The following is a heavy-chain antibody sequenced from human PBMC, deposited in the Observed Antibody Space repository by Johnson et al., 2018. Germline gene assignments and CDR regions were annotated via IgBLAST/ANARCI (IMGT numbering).Heavy chain of an antibody. V-gene: IGHV3-74*01. CDR1: GFTFSSYW. Sequence: VQLVQSGGGLVQPGGSLRLSCAASGFTFSSYWMHWVRQAPGNGLVWVSRINSDGSSPSYADSVKGRFTISRDNSKNTLYRQMNSLRAEDTAGYYCAKEAQRTGEVDWGAFDIWGQGTMVTVSS. CDR3: AKEAQRTGEVDWGAFDI. D-gene: IGHD7-27*01. CDR2: INSDGSSP. J-gene: IGHJ3*02.